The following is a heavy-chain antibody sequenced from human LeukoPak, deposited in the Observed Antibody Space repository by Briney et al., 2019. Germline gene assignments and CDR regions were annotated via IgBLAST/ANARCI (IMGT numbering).Heavy chain of an antibody. CDR2: INPSGGST. Sequence: ASVKVSCKASGYTFTNYYIHWVRQAPGQGLEWMGTINPSGGSTSYAQKFQGRVTITADESTSTAYMELSSLRSEDTAVYYCARGLGIAVAVFDYWGQGTLVTVSS. CDR1: GYTFTNYY. V-gene: IGHV1-46*01. D-gene: IGHD6-19*01. J-gene: IGHJ4*02. CDR3: ARGLGIAVAVFDY.